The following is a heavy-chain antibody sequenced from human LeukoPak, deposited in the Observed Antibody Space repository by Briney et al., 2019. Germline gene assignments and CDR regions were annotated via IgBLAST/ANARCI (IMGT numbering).Heavy chain of an antibody. D-gene: IGHD2-15*01. J-gene: IGHJ6*03. CDR3: ARSVEGYCSGGNCYYYSYCMDV. Sequence: SETLSLTCTVSGGSISSYYWSWIRQPPGKGLEWIGYIYYSGSTNYNPSLKSRVTISVDTSKNQFSLKLSSVTAADTAVYYCARSVEGYCSGGNCYYYSYCMDVWGKGTTVTVSS. V-gene: IGHV4-59*01. CDR2: IYYSGST. CDR1: GGSISSYY.